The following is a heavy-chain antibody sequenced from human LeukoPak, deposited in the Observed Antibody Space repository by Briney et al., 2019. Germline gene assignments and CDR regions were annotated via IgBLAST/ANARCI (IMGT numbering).Heavy chain of an antibody. J-gene: IGHJ5*02. CDR1: XXTFTGYY. CDR2: IXPNSGGT. CDR3: ARAKMSYYDSSGYYNPAVWFDP. V-gene: IGHV1-2*02. Sequence: KAXXXTFTGYYMXWVRQAPGQGLEWMGWIXPNSGGTNYAQKFQGRVTMTRDTSISTAYMELSRLRSDDTAVYYCARAKMSYYDSSGYYNPAVWFDPWGQGTLVTVSS. D-gene: IGHD3-22*01.